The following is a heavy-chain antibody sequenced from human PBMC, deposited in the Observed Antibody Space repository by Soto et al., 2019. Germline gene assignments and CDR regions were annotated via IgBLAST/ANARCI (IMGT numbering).Heavy chain of an antibody. CDR3: AKDESDSSGYYFVSDY. V-gene: IGHV3-23*01. CDR2: ISGSGGST. Sequence: EVQLLESGGGLVQPGGSLRLSCAASGFTFSSYAMSWVRQAPGKGLEWVSAISGSGGSTYYADPVKGRFTISRDNSKNTLYLQMNSLRAEDTAVYYCAKDESDSSGYYFVSDYWGQGTLVTVSS. D-gene: IGHD3-22*01. CDR1: GFTFSSYA. J-gene: IGHJ4*02.